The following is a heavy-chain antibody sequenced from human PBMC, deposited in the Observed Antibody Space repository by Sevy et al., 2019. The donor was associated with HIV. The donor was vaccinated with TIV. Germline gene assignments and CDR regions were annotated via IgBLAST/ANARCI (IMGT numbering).Heavy chain of an antibody. J-gene: IGHJ4*02. Sequence: ASVKVSCKVSGRTLTQVSIHWVRQAPGKGPEWMGTFDPEDDEKNYAQKFQGRVTMTEDTSTDTAYMELSRLRSEDTAVYYCATTKDYYESSGYPFDYWGQGTLVTVSS. CDR1: GRTLTQVS. CDR3: ATTKDYYESSGYPFDY. V-gene: IGHV1-24*01. D-gene: IGHD5-12*01. CDR2: FDPEDDEK.